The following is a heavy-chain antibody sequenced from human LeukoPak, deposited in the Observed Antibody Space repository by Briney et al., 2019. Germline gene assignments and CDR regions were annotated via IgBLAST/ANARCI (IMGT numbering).Heavy chain of an antibody. CDR1: GFTSDDYA. D-gene: IGHD1-1*01. V-gene: IGHV3-43*02. J-gene: IGHJ6*03. CDR3: AKGVNDYYYYYMDG. CDR2: ISGDGDST. Sequence: SGGSLRLSCAASGFTSDDYAMHWVRQAPGKGLEWVSLISGDGDSTYYADSVEGRFTISRDNSKNSLYLQMNSLRTEDTALYYCAKGVNDYYYYYMDGWGKGTTVTVSS.